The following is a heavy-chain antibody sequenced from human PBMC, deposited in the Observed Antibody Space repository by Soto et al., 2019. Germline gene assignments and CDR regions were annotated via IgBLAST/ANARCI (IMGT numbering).Heavy chain of an antibody. CDR1: GFTFSSYS. Sequence: EVQLVESEGGLVQPGGSLRLSCAASGFTFSSYSMNWVRQAPGKGLEWVSYISSSSTAIYYADSVKGRFTISRDNARNSLYLQMNSLRDEDTGVYYCARYYDSSGPDDAFDIWGRGTMVTVSS. CDR2: ISSSSTAI. J-gene: IGHJ3*02. V-gene: IGHV3-48*02. D-gene: IGHD3-22*01. CDR3: ARYYDSSGPDDAFDI.